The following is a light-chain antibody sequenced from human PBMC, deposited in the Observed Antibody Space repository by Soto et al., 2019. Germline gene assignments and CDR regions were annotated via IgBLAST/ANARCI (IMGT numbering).Light chain of an antibody. J-gene: IGKJ5*01. CDR2: AAS. Sequence: EIALTQSPGTLSLSPGERATLSCRASQGVGNKYLAWYQQRPGQAPSLLIYAASSRATGVPDRFSGSGSGTVFTLTISRLEPEDFAVYYCQQYTNAHGITFGQGTRREIK. CDR1: QGVGNKY. V-gene: IGKV3-20*01. CDR3: QQYTNAHGIT.